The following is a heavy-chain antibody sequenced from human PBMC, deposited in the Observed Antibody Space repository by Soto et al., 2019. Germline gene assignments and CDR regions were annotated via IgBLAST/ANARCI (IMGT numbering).Heavy chain of an antibody. D-gene: IGHD6-19*01. J-gene: IGHJ6*02. CDR2: IIPRSGTS. V-gene: IGHV1-69*13. Sequence: ASVKVSCKASGDTFSTYTITWVRQAPGQGLEWMGGIIPRSGTSNYAQKFQGRVTITADESTSTAYIELSSLRSEDTAVYYCAKVFGYSSNYGMDVWGQGNTVTVSS. CDR1: GDTFSTYT. CDR3: AKVFGYSSNYGMDV.